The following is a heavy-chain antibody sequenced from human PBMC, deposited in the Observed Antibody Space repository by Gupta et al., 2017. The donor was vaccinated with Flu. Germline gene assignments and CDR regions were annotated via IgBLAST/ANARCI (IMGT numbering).Heavy chain of an antibody. CDR2: ISHDGSNY. CDR3: AKDWRWNYNNYGMNV. Sequence: QERVVESGGGVVQPGRSLRLSCVAFGFSFRNYGLHWVRQAPGKGLEWVAAISHDGSNYYHTDSVKGRFTVSRDNSKNTLYLQMSSLRTEDTAVYYCAKDWRWNYNNYGMNVWGQGTTVTVSS. CDR1: GFSFRNYG. J-gene: IGHJ6*02. D-gene: IGHD3-10*01. V-gene: IGHV3-30*18.